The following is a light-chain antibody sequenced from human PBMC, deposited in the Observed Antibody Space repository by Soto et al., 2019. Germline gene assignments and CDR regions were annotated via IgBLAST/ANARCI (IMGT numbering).Light chain of an antibody. CDR1: SSDIGDYNF. CDR2: EVS. Sequence: QSVLTQPASVSGSPGQSISISCTGTSSDIGDYNFVSWYQHHPGKAPKVIIYEVSNRPSGVSHRFAGSKSGNTASLTISGLQTEDEADYYCSSYKYDTVIPFVCGSGTKATVL. CDR3: SSYKYDTVIPFV. V-gene: IGLV2-14*01. J-gene: IGLJ1*01.